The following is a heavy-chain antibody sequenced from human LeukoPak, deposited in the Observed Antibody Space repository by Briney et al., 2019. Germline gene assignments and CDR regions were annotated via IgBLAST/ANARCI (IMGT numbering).Heavy chain of an antibody. CDR2: ISGSRNIT. J-gene: IGHJ4*02. CDR3: AKDYSGYDYQRLAFDY. CDR1: GFTFSSYG. V-gene: IGHV3-23*01. D-gene: IGHD5-12*01. Sequence: PGGSLRLSCAASGFTFSSYGMSWVRQAPGRGLEWVSAISGSRNITYYADSVKGRFTISRDNSKNALYLQMNSLRAEDTAVYYCAKDYSGYDYQRLAFDYWGQGTLVTVSS.